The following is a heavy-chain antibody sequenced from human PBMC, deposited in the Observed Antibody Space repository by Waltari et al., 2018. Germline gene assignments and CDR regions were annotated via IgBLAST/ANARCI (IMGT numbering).Heavy chain of an antibody. CDR3: ARDFNWGWDF. J-gene: IGHJ4*02. CDR2: IKTDGSQQ. Sequence: EVQLVDSGGGLVQPGGSLRLSCAASGFTFSSNWMSWVRQAPGGWLEWLANIKTDGSQQDYVDSVRGRFSISRDNAKNSLYLQLNSLRAEDTAIYYCARDFNWGWDFWGQGTLVTVSS. V-gene: IGHV3-7*03. D-gene: IGHD7-27*01. CDR1: GFTFSSNW.